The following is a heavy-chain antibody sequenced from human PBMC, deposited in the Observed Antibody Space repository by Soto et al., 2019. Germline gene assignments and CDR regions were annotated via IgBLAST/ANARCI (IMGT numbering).Heavy chain of an antibody. J-gene: IGHJ6*02. CDR2: IYYSGST. CDR1: GGSISSSSYY. Sequence: SETLSLTCTVSGGSISSSSYYWGWIRQPPGKGLEWIGSIYYSGSTYYNPSLKSRVTISVDTSKNQFSLKLSSVTAADTAVYYCARRTVTSYYYYYGMDVWGQGTTVTVSS. D-gene: IGHD4-17*01. V-gene: IGHV4-39*01. CDR3: ARRTVTSYYYYYGMDV.